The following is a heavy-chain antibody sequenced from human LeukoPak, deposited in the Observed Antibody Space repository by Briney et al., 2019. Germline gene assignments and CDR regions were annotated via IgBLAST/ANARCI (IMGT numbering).Heavy chain of an antibody. Sequence: GGSLRLSCAASGFTFSSYGMHWVRQAPGKGLEWVAVISYDGSNKYSADSVKGRFTISRDNSKNTLYLQMNSLRAEDTAVYYCATEGATTTGDYYHYYMDVWGKGTTVTVSS. CDR1: GFTFSSYG. J-gene: IGHJ6*03. D-gene: IGHD1-26*01. CDR3: ATEGATTTGDYYHYYMDV. CDR2: ISYDGSNK. V-gene: IGHV3-30*03.